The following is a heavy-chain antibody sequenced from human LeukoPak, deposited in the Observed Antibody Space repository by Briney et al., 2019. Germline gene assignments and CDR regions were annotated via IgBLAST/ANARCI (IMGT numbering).Heavy chain of an antibody. D-gene: IGHD3-3*01. CDR1: GGSISSDY. CDR2: ISYSGST. J-gene: IGHJ5*02. Sequence: PSETLSLSCTVSGGSISSDYLSWIRHPPGKRLEWIGYISYSGSTNYNPSLKSRVTISVDTSKNQFSLKLSSVTAADTAVYYCARPNLLEWSLSGWFDPWGQGTLVTVSS. V-gene: IGHV4-59*01. CDR3: ARPNLLEWSLSGWFDP.